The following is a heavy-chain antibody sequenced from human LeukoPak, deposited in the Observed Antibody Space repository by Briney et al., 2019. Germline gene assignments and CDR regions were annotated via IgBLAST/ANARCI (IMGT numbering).Heavy chain of an antibody. Sequence: ASVKVSCKASGYTFTGYYMHWVRQAPGQGLEWMGWINPNSGGTNYAQKFQGWVTMTGDTSISTAYMELSRLRSDDTAVYYCAREDSSPFYYFDYWGQGTLVTVSS. CDR2: INPNSGGT. CDR3: AREDSSPFYYFDY. D-gene: IGHD6-19*01. CDR1: GYTFTGYY. V-gene: IGHV1-2*04. J-gene: IGHJ4*02.